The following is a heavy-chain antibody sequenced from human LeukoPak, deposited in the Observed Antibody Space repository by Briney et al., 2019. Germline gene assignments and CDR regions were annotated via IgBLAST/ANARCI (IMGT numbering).Heavy chain of an antibody. J-gene: IGHJ4*02. CDR3: VNLSGYRYYFDY. Sequence: SETLSLTCTDSGGSISSSSYYWGWIRRPPGKGLEWIGSIYYSGSTYYNPSLKSRVTISVDTSKNQFSLKLSSVTAADTAVYYCVNLSGYRYYFDYWGQGTLVTVSS. CDR2: IYYSGST. D-gene: IGHD3-22*01. V-gene: IGHV4-39*07. CDR1: GGSISSSSYY.